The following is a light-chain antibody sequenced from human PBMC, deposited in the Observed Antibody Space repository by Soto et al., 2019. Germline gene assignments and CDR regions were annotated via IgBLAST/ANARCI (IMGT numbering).Light chain of an antibody. V-gene: IGKV3-11*01. Sequence: EIVLTQSPATLSLSPGERATLSCRASQSVSSYLAWYQQKPGQAPRLLIYDASNRATGIPTRFSGSGSGTDFTLTISSLGPEDFAGYYCQQRSNWLITFGQGTRLEIK. J-gene: IGKJ5*01. CDR2: DAS. CDR1: QSVSSY. CDR3: QQRSNWLIT.